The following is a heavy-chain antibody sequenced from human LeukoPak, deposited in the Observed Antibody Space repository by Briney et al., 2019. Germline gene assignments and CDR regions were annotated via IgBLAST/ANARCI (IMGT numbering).Heavy chain of an antibody. D-gene: IGHD2-21*02. CDR3: ATYVYCGGDCYVPFDY. CDR2: FDPEDGET. V-gene: IGHV1-24*01. CDR1: GYTLTELS. J-gene: IGHJ4*02. Sequence: GASVTVSFKVSGYTLTELSMHWVRQAPGKGLEGMGGFDPEDGETIYSQKFQDRVTMTEDTSTDTAYMELSSLRSEDTAVYSCATYVYCGGDCYVPFDYWGQGTLVTASS.